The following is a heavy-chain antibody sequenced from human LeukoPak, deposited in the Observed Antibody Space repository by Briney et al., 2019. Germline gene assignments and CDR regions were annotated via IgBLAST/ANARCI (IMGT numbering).Heavy chain of an antibody. Sequence: PSETLSLTCTVSGGSIGSYYWSWIRQPAGKGLEWIGRIYTSESTNYNPSLKSRVTMSVDTSKNQFSLKLSSVTAADTAVYYCAREYRSSWYPVGWFDPWGQGTLVTVSS. CDR1: GGSIGSYY. CDR2: IYTSEST. D-gene: IGHD6-13*01. J-gene: IGHJ5*02. CDR3: AREYRSSWYPVGWFDP. V-gene: IGHV4-4*07.